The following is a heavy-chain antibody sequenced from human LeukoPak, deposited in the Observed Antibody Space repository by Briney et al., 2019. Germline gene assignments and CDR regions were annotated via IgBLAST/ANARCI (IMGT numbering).Heavy chain of an antibody. Sequence: SETLSLTCAVYGESFSAFSWNWLRQSPGRGLVWIGEISHRGRTTYNPSLNSRVIISVDASKNQFSLNLTSVTAADTAVYYCARGMVVKFPYMDVWGQGATVTVSS. J-gene: IGHJ6*03. D-gene: IGHD3-22*01. CDR2: ISHRGRT. V-gene: IGHV4-34*01. CDR1: GESFSAFS. CDR3: ARGMVVKFPYMDV.